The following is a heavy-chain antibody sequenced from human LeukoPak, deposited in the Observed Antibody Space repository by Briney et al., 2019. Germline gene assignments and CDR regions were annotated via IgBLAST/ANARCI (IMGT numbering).Heavy chain of an antibody. CDR3: LTMDTAMVLKDAFDI. CDR1: EFTFSSYE. D-gene: IGHD5-18*01. CDR2: IKSKTDGGTT. J-gene: IGHJ3*02. V-gene: IGHV3-15*01. Sequence: GGSLRLSCSASEFTFSSYEMNWVRQAPGKGLEWVGRIKSKTDGGTTDYAAPVKGRFTISRDDSKNTLYLQMNSLKTEDTAVYYCLTMDTAMVLKDAFDIWGQGTMVTVSS.